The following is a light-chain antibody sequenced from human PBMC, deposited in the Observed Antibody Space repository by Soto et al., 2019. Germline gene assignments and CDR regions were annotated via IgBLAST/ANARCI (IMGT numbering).Light chain of an antibody. CDR1: QSISSY. J-gene: IGKJ2*01. CDR3: QQSYSTWYT. Sequence: DIQMTQSPSSLSASVGDRVTITCRASQSISSYLNWYQQKPGKAPKLLIYAASSLQSGVPSRFSGSGSGTDFTLTISRLQPEDFATYYCQQSYSTWYTFGQGTKLEI. V-gene: IGKV1-39*01. CDR2: AAS.